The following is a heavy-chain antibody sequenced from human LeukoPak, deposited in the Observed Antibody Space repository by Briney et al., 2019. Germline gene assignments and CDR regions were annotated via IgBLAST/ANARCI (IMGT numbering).Heavy chain of an antibody. CDR3: ARGLHSYGSGSYYNAFNY. Sequence: PGGSLRLSCAASGFTFSSYSMNWVRQAPGKGLEWVSSISSSSSYIYYADSVKGRFTISRDNAKNTLYLQMNSLRAEDTAVYYCARGLHSYGSGSYYNAFNYWGQGTLVTVSS. CDR2: ISSSSSYI. CDR1: GFTFSSYS. J-gene: IGHJ4*02. D-gene: IGHD3-10*01. V-gene: IGHV3-21*04.